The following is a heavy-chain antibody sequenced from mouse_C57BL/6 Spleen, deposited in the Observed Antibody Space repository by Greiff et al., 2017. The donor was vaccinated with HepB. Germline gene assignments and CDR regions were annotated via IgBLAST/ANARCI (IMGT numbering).Heavy chain of an antibody. J-gene: IGHJ2*01. Sequence: EVQLQQSGPGLVKPSQSLSLTCSVTGYSITSGYYWNWIRQFPGNKLEWMGYISYDGSNNYNPSLKNRISITRDTSKNQFFLKLNSVTTEDTATYYCARDRDFLYYFDYWGQGTTLTVSS. CDR3: ARDRDFLYYFDY. CDR1: GYSITSGYY. V-gene: IGHV3-6*01. CDR2: ISYDGSN. D-gene: IGHD3-1*01.